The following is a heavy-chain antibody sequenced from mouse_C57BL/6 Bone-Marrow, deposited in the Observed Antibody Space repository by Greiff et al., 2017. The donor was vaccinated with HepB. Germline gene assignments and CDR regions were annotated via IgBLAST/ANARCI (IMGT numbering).Heavy chain of an antibody. CDR3: ARDYYGSSWFAY. CDR1: GYTFTSYG. D-gene: IGHD1-1*01. J-gene: IGHJ3*01. Sequence: QVQLQQSGAELARPGASVKLSCKASGYTFTSYGISWVKQRTGQGLEWIGEIYPRSGNTYYNEKFKGKATLTADKSSSTAYMELRSLTSEDSAVYFWARDYYGSSWFAYWGQGTLVTVSA. V-gene: IGHV1-81*01. CDR2: IYPRSGNT.